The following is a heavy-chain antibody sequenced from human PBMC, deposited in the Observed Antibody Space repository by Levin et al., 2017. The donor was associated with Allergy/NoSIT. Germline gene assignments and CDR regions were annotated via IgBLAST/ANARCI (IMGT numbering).Heavy chain of an antibody. J-gene: IGHJ4*02. Sequence: PGESLKISCAASGFTFSDYAMSWVRQAPGKGLEWVSSITSSGYITYLADSLKGRFTISRDNSRYTLFLEMSSLRDDDTAVYYCAKDLDYYDGSGYDSWGQGTLVTVSS. CDR2: ITSSGYIT. V-gene: IGHV3-23*01. CDR1: GFTFSDYA. CDR3: AKDLDYYDGSGYDS. D-gene: IGHD3-22*01.